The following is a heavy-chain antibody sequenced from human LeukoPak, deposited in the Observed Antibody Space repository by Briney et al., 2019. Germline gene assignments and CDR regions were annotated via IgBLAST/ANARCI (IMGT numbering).Heavy chain of an antibody. J-gene: IGHJ4*02. D-gene: IGHD4-17*01. CDR2: IHSADSNT. V-gene: IGHV5-51*01. Sequence: GESLKISCKGSGYSFTSYWIGWVRQMPGKGLEWMGIIHSADSNTKYSPSFQGQVTISADKSISIAYLQWSGLKASDTAMYYCAGARHGDYRWDYWGQGTLVTVSS. CDR3: AGARHGDYRWDY. CDR1: GYSFTSYW.